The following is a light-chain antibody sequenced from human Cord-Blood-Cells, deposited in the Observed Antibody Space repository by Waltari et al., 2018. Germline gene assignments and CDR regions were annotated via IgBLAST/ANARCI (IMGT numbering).Light chain of an antibody. CDR2: LEGSGSY. V-gene: IGLV4-60*03. CDR1: SGHSSYI. Sequence: QPVLTQSSSASASLGSSVKLTCTLSSGHSSYIIAWHQQQPGKAPRYLMKLEGSGSYNKGSGVPDRFSGSSSGADRYLTISNLQSEDEADYYCETWDSNTRV. CDR3: ETWDSNTRV. J-gene: IGLJ3*02.